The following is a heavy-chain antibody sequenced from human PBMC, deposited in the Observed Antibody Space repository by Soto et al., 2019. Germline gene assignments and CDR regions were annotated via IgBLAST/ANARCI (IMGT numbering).Heavy chain of an antibody. CDR3: ASGVIVVVPAAHNYYYYGMDV. CDR2: IIPIFGTA. Sequence: SVKVSCKASGGTFSSYAISWVRQAPGQGLEWMGGIIPIFGTANYAQKFQGRVTITADESTSTAYMELSSLRSEDTAVYYCASGVIVVVPAAHNYYYYGMDVWGQGTTVTVSS. J-gene: IGHJ6*02. CDR1: GGTFSSYA. D-gene: IGHD2-2*01. V-gene: IGHV1-69*13.